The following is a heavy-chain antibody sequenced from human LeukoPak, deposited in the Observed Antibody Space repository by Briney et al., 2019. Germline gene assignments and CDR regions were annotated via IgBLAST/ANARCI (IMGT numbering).Heavy chain of an antibody. CDR2: IYNSGGT. J-gene: IGHJ4*02. Sequence: PSETLSPTCTVSGGFITSSFYWSWIRQSPGKGLEWIGYIYNSGGTKYNPSLKSRLTISVDTSKNQFSLNLSSVTAADTAVYYCARASVLLSADYWGQGTLVTVSS. CDR1: GGFITSSFY. V-gene: IGHV4-59*01. D-gene: IGHD3-16*01. CDR3: ARASVLLSADY.